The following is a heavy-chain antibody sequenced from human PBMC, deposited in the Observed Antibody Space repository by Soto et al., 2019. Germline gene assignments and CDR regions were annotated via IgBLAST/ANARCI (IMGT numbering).Heavy chain of an antibody. CDR3: AVGFLEWFRSYYYGMDV. CDR2: TSAHKGNT. CDR1: GSTFISVV. V-gene: IGHV1-18*01. Sequence: ASVRVSDRAPGSTFISVVVRWVRRARGQRPEWMGGTSAHKGNTNYAQKLQGRVPMTTDTPTSKAYMELRSLRSDDTAVYYCAVGFLEWFRSYYYGMDVWGQGTTVTVSS. J-gene: IGHJ6*02. D-gene: IGHD3-3*02.